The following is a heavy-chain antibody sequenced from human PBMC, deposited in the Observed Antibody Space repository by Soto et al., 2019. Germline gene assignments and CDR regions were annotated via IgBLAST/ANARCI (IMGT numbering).Heavy chain of an antibody. CDR2: ISYDGSNK. CDR1: GFTFSSYA. Sequence: LRLSCAASGFTFSSYAMHWVRQAPGKGLEWVAVISYDGSNKYYADSVKGRFTISRDNSKNTLYLQMNSLRAEDTAVYYCARDMTPAVADGEGPFDYWGQGTLVTVSS. D-gene: IGHD6-19*01. V-gene: IGHV3-30-3*01. J-gene: IGHJ4*02. CDR3: ARDMTPAVADGEGPFDY.